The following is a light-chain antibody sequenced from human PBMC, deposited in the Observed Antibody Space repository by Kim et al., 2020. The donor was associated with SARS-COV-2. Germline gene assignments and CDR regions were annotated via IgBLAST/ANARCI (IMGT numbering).Light chain of an antibody. J-gene: IGLJ2*01. V-gene: IGLV3-19*01. CDR3: NSRDSNDNVV. CDR1: SLRSYY. Sequence: VALGRTVRSTCTGDSLRSYYATWYQQKPGQAPILVIYGKNNRPSGIPDRFSGSSSGNTASLTITGTQAGDEADYYCNSRDSNDNVVFGGGTQLTVL. CDR2: GKN.